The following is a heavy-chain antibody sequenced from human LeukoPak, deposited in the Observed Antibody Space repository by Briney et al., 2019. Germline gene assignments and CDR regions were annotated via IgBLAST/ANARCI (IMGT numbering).Heavy chain of an antibody. D-gene: IGHD6-25*01. CDR3: AKDGSIAAAGYFDF. CDR2: ISHDGSNR. CDR1: GFTFNYYA. Sequence: GGSLRLSCAASGFTFNYYAMHWVRQAPGKGLEGVTFISHDGSNRYYADSVKGRVPISRDNSKHTLFLQMNSLRPEDTAVYYCAKDGSIAAAGYFDFWGLGTLVTVSS. J-gene: IGHJ4*02. V-gene: IGHV3-30*18.